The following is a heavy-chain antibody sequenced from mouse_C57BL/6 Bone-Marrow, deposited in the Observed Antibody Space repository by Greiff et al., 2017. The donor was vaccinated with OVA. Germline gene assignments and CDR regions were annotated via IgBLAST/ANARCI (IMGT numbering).Heavy chain of an antibody. CDR2: IDPSDSYT. CDR3: ATLVFDY. Sequence: QVQLQQPGAELVKPGASVKLSCKASGYTFTSYWMQWVKQRPGQGLEWIGEIDPSDSYTNYNQKFRGKATLTVDTSSSKAYMQVSSLTSEDSAVYYCATLVFDYWGQGTTLTVSS. CDR1: GYTFTSYW. V-gene: IGHV1-50*01. D-gene: IGHD2-2*01. J-gene: IGHJ2*01.